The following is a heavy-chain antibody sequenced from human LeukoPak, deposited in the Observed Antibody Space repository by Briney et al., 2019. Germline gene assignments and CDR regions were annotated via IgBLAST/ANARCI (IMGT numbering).Heavy chain of an antibody. Sequence: QPGGSLRLSCAASGFTFSSYGIHWVRLAPGKGLEWVAVISDDGTRKYYADSVQGRFTISRDNSKNTVYLQMNYLRAEDMAVYYCAREFSGYAFDIWGQGTMVTVSS. CDR2: ISDDGTRK. V-gene: IGHV3-30*03. D-gene: IGHD5-12*01. CDR3: AREFSGYAFDI. J-gene: IGHJ3*02. CDR1: GFTFSSYG.